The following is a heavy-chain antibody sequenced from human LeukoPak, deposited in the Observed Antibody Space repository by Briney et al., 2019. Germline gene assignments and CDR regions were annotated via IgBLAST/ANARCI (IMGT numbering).Heavy chain of an antibody. CDR2: IYYSGST. J-gene: IGHJ4*02. V-gene: IGHV4-59*01. D-gene: IGHD3-10*01. CDR1: GGSISSYY. CDR3: ARVPMVRGVTHFDY. Sequence: SETLSLTCTVSGGSISSYYWSWIRQPPGKGLEWIGYIYYSGSTNYNPSLKSRVTISVDTSKNQFSLKLSSVTAADTAVYYCARVPMVRGVTHFDYWGQGTLVTVSS.